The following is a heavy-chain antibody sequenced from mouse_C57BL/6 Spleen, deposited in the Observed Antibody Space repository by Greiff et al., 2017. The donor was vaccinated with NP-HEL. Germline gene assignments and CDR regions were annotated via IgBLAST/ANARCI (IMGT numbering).Heavy chain of an antibody. D-gene: IGHD2-4*01. CDR3: ARSDDYDEGWYFDV. CDR1: GYTFTSYW. J-gene: IGHJ1*03. V-gene: IGHV1-59*01. CDR2: IDPSDSYT. Sequence: VQLQQPGAELVRPGTSVKLSCKASGYTFTSYWMHWVKQRPGQGLEWIGVIDPSDSYTNYNQKFKGKATLTVDTSSSTAYMQLSSLTSEDSAVYYCARSDDYDEGWYFDVWGTGTTVTVSS.